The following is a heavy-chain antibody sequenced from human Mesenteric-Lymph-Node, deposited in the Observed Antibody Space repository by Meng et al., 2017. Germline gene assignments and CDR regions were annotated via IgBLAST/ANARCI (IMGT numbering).Heavy chain of an antibody. CDR3: ARENSSGWYYVDY. J-gene: IGHJ4*02. D-gene: IGHD6-19*01. V-gene: IGHV4-31*03. CDR2: IYYSGST. Sequence: VQLQESGPGLVKPSPTLSLTCTVSGGSISSGGYYWSWIRQHPGKGLEWIGYIYYSGSTYYNPSLKSRVTISVDTSKNQFSLKLSSVTAADTAVYYCARENSSGWYYVDYWGQGTLVTVSS. CDR1: GGSISSGGYY.